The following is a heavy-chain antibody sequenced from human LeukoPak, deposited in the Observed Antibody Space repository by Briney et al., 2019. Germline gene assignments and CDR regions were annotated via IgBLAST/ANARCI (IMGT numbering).Heavy chain of an antibody. V-gene: IGHV3-48*03. CDR2: ITSGGGTI. D-gene: IGHD2-2*01. J-gene: IGHJ4*02. CDR1: GFTFSVYE. CDR3: ARGFNYAFDY. Sequence: PGGSLRLTCAASGFTFSVYEMNWVRQAPGKGLEWFSYITSGGGTIYYADSVKGRFTISRDNAKNSLYLQMNSLRADDTATYYCARGFNYAFDYWGQGILVTVSS.